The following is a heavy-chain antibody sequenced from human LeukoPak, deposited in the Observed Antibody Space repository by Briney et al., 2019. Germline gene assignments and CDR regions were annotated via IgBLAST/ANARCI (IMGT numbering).Heavy chain of an antibody. CDR1: GYTFTSYA. V-gene: IGHV7-4-1*02. J-gene: IGHJ6*03. Sequence: ASVKVSCKASGYTFTSYAMNWVRQAPGQGLEWMGWINTNTGNPTYAQGFTGRFVFSLDTSVSTAYLQISSLKAEDTAVYYCAREDRPYGSGSSSMDVWGKGTTVTVSS. CDR3: AREDRPYGSGSSSMDV. CDR2: INTNTGNP. D-gene: IGHD3-10*01.